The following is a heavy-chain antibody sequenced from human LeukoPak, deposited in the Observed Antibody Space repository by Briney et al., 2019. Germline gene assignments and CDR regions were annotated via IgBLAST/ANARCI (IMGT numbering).Heavy chain of an antibody. CDR3: ARGPLYGSGSYYVGFDY. D-gene: IGHD3-10*01. J-gene: IGHJ4*02. Sequence: SQTLSLTCAIFGDSVSSKNAAWNWIRQSPSRGLEWLGRTYYRSKWYNDYAVSVKGRITINADTSKNQFSLKLSSVTAADTAVYYCARGPLYGSGSYYVGFDYWGQGTLVTVSS. CDR1: GDSVSSKNAA. CDR2: TYYRSKWYN. V-gene: IGHV6-1*01.